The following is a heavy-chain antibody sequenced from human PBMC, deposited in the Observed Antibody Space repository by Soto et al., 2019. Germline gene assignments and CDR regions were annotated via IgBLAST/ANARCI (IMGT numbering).Heavy chain of an antibody. CDR1: GFTFSSYW. D-gene: IGHD3-10*01. V-gene: IGHV3-7*01. J-gene: IGHJ4*02. Sequence: GSLRLSCAASGFTFSSYWMTWVRQAPGKGLEWVANIKPDGTQTNYLGSVKGRFTISRDNAKSSLYLQVNSLRVEDSAVYYCARDPVRGDGYTFNNWGQGALVTVSS. CDR2: IKPDGTQT. CDR3: ARDPVRGDGYTFNN.